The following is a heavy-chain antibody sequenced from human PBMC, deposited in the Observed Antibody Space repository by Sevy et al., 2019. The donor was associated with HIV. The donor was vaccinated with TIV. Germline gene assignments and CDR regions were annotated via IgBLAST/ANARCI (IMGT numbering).Heavy chain of an antibody. CDR2: MYHSGLI. CDR1: GGSTSSSY. J-gene: IGHJ5*02. V-gene: IGHV4-59*12. CDR3: ARSPPVVVVPGAPSWFDP. D-gene: IGHD2-2*01. Sequence: SETLSLTCTVSGGSTSSSYWTWIRQPPGKRLEWIGYMYHSGLINYNPSLKSRLTLSIDTSKKQFSLKLNSVTAVDSAVYFCARSPPVVVVPGAPSWFDPWGQGTLVTVSS.